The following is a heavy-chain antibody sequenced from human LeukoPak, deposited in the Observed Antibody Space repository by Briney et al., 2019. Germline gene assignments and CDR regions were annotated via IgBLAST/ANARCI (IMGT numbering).Heavy chain of an antibody. CDR1: GGSISSGGYY. Sequence: PSQTLSLTCTVSGGSISSGGYYWSWIRQPPGKGLGWIGSIYYSGSTYYNPSLESRVTISVDTSKNQFSLKLSSVTAADTAVYYCARGTGWFDPWGQGTLVTVSS. CDR3: ARGTGWFDP. CDR2: IYYSGST. J-gene: IGHJ5*02. V-gene: IGHV4-39*01.